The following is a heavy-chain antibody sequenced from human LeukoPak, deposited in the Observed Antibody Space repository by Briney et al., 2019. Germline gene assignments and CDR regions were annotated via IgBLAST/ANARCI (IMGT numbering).Heavy chain of an antibody. D-gene: IGHD6-19*01. J-gene: IGHJ4*02. Sequence: SVKVSCKASGFTFTSSAMQWVRQAPGQGLEWMGGIIPIFGTANYAQKFQGRVTITADESTSTAYMELSGLRSDDTAVYYCASSIAVAGTGFDYWGQGTLVTVSS. V-gene: IGHV1-69*13. CDR2: IIPIFGTA. CDR3: ASSIAVAGTGFDY. CDR1: GFTFTSSA.